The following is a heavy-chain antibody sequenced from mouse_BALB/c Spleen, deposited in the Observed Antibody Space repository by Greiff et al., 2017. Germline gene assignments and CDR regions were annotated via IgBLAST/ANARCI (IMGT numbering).Heavy chain of an antibody. CDR2: IRNKANGYTT. CDR1: GFTFTDYY. CDR3: ARWDYDYDGVAY. V-gene: IGHV7-3*02. J-gene: IGHJ3*01. Sequence: EVKLQESGGGLVQPGGSLRLSCATSGFTFTDYYMSWVRQPPGKALEWLGFIRNKANGYTTEYSASVKGRFTISRDNSQSILYLQMNTLRAEDSATYYCARWDYDYDGVAYWGQGTLVTVSA. D-gene: IGHD2-4*01.